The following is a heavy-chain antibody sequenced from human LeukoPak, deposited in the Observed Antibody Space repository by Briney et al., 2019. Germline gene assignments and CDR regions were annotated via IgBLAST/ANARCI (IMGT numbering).Heavy chain of an antibody. CDR1: GFSLSTSGVG. V-gene: IGHV2-5*01. D-gene: IGHD6-13*01. CDR3: AHLRQQLVRRTFRFDP. J-gene: IGHJ5*02. CDR2: IYWNDDK. Sequence: ESGPTLVHPTQPLTLTCTFSGFSLSTSGVGVGWIRQPPVKALEWLALIYWNDDKRYSPSLKSRLTITKDTSKTQVVLTMTNMDPVDTATYYCAHLRQQLVRRTFRFDPWGQGTLVTVSS.